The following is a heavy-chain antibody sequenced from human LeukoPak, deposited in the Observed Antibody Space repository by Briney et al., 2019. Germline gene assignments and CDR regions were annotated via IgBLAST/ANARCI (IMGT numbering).Heavy chain of an antibody. CDR3: ARDRGYSRTNTDGYPVFDL. CDR2: IKQDGSEK. V-gene: IGHV3-7*01. CDR1: GFTFSGYW. J-gene: IGHJ4*02. D-gene: IGHD6-13*01. Sequence: GGSLRLSCAASGFTFSGYWMSWVRQAPGKGLEWVANIKQDGSEKYYVDSVKGRFTISRDNAKNSLYLQMSSLRAEDTAVYYCARDRGYSRTNTDGYPVFDLWGQGTLVTVSS.